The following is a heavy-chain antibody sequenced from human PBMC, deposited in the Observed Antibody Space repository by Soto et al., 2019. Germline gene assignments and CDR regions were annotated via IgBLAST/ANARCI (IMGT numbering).Heavy chain of an antibody. D-gene: IGHD6-19*01. CDR1: GFTFGNAW. J-gene: IGHJ6*02. V-gene: IGHV3-15*06. CDR2: IKRKTDGGTT. Sequence: WGSLRFPSAASGFTFGNAWGNWVRQAPGKGLEWVGHIKRKTDGGTTNYAEPVKGRLTTSRDDSKNTLYLQMNSLKTEDTAVYYYTTDAKCSGVYGMDVWGQGTTVTVSS. CDR3: TTDAKCSGVYGMDV.